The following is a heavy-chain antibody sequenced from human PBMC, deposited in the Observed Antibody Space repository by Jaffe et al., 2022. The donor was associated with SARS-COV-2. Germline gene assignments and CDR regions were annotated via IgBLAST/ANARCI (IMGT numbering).Heavy chain of an antibody. CDR2: ISGSGGST. CDR1: GFTFSSYA. Sequence: EVQLLESGGGLVQPGGSLRLSCAASGFTFSSYAMSWVRQAPGKGLEWVSAISGSGGSTYYADSVKGRFTISRDNSKNTLYLQMNSLRAEDTAVYYCAKEAASSGWDHRIWYYYYGMDVWGQGTTVTVSS. V-gene: IGHV3-23*01. D-gene: IGHD6-19*01. CDR3: AKEAASSGWDHRIWYYYYGMDV. J-gene: IGHJ6*02.